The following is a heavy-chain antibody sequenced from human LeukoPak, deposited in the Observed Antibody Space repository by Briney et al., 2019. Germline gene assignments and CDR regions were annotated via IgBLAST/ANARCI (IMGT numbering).Heavy chain of an antibody. Sequence: SETLSLTCTVSGGSISSSGYYWGWIRQPPGKGLEWIGSIYYSGSTYYNPSLKSRVTISVDTSKNQFSLKLSSVTAADTAVYYCARHSLRYYYGSGSYYYNWFDPWGQGTLVTVSS. V-gene: IGHV4-39*01. CDR2: IYYSGST. D-gene: IGHD3-10*01. CDR3: ARHSLRYYYGSGSYYYNWFDP. J-gene: IGHJ5*02. CDR1: GGSISSSGYY.